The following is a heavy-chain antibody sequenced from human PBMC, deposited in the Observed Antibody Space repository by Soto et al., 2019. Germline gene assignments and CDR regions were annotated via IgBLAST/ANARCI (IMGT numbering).Heavy chain of an antibody. Sequence: SLRLSCETSGFSFSVYGMHWVRQAPGKGLEWVAVIWYDASKQFYAASVEGRFTISRDNSKAILYLQMNSLRAEDTAVYYCAAWAEGATEVHWGQGTPVTVSS. CDR2: IWYDASKQ. CDR3: AAWAEGATEVH. CDR1: GFSFSVYG. J-gene: IGHJ4*02. V-gene: IGHV3-33*01. D-gene: IGHD2-15*01.